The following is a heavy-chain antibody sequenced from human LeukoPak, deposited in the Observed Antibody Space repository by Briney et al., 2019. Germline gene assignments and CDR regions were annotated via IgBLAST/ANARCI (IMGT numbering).Heavy chain of an antibody. CDR1: GFTVSSNY. D-gene: IGHD3-10*01. CDR3: SITMVRGVIITEDAFDI. V-gene: IGHV3-66*02. CDR2: IYSGGST. Sequence: TGGSLRLSCAASGFTVSSNYMSWVRQAPGKGLEWVSVIYSGGSTYYADSVKGRFTISRDNSKNTLYLQMNSLRAEDTAVYYCSITMVRGVIITEDAFDIWGQGTMVTVSS. J-gene: IGHJ3*02.